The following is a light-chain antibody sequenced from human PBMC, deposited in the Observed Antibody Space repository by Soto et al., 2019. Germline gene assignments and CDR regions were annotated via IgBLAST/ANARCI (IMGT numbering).Light chain of an antibody. Sequence: EIVLTQSPGTLSLSPGEGATLSCRASQSVSSSYLAWYQQKPGQAPRLLIYGASSRATGIPDRFSGSGSGTDFTLTISRLEPDDFAVYYCQQYGASSITFGQGTRLEI. CDR1: QSVSSSY. CDR3: QQYGASSIT. J-gene: IGKJ5*01. CDR2: GAS. V-gene: IGKV3-20*01.